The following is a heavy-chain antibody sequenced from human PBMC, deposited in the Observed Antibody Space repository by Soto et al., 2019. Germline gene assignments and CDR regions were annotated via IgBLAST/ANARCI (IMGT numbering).Heavy chain of an antibody. Sequence: GESLKISCKGSGYSFTSYWIGWVRQMPGKGLEWMGIIYPGDSDTRYSPSFQVQVTISADKSISTAYLQWSSLKASDTAMSYCASLAAATETTYYYYGMDVGGQGTTDTVSS. CDR1: GYSFTSYW. J-gene: IGHJ6*02. V-gene: IGHV5-51*01. CDR2: IYPGDSDT. CDR3: ASLAAATETTYYYYGMDV. D-gene: IGHD1-26*01.